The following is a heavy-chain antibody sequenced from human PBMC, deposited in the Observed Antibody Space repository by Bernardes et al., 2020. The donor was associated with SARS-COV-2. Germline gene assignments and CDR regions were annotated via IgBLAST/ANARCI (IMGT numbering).Heavy chain of an antibody. CDR3: APLRVTTVTPGGY. CDR2: IWYDGSNK. Sequence: GGSLRLSCAASGFTFSSYGMHWVRQAPGKGLEWVAVIWYDGSNKYYADSVKGRFTISRDNSKNTLYLQMNSLRAEDTAVYYCAPLRVTTVTPGGYWGQGTLVTVSS. CDR1: GFTFSSYG. D-gene: IGHD4-17*01. J-gene: IGHJ4*02. V-gene: IGHV3-33*01.